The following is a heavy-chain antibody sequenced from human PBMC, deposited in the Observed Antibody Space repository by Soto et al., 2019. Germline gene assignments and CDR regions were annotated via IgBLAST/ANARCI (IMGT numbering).Heavy chain of an antibody. J-gene: IGHJ4*02. CDR2: ISGSGGST. Sequence: PGGSLRLSCAASGFTFSSYAMSWVRQAPGKGLEWVSAISGSGGSTYYACSVKGRFTISRDNSKNTLYLQMNSLRAEDTAVYYCAKGGGLQHGILVVYWGQGTLVTVSS. CDR3: AKGGGLQHGILVVY. V-gene: IGHV3-23*01. D-gene: IGHD4-4*01. CDR1: GFTFSSYA.